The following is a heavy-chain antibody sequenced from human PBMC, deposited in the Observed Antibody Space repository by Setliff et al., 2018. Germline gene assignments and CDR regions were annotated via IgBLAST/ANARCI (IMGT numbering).Heavy chain of an antibody. CDR3: ARGTVNWAAFNI. D-gene: IGHD3-16*01. CDR2: ITPVLDTR. J-gene: IGHJ3*02. V-gene: IGHV1-69*11. Sequence: SVKVSCKASGGPFSNYAISWVRQAPGQRLEWLGRITPVLDTRDYSQKFQGRLIITADESTRTVNMELTSLRSEDTALYYRARGTVNWAAFNIWGQGTMVTVSS. CDR1: GGPFSNYA.